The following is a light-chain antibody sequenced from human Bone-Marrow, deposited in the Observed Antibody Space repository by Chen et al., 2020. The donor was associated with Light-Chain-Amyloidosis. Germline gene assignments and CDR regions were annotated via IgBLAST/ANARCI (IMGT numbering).Light chain of an antibody. CDR1: SGSIATNY. Sequence: NFMLTQPNSVSESPGKTVIISCTRSSGSIATNYVQWYQQRPGSSPTPVIYEDDQRPSGVPDRFSGSIDRSSNSASLTLSGLKTEDEADYYCQSYQGSSQGVFGGGTKLTVL. CDR3: QSYQGSSQGV. V-gene: IGLV6-57*01. J-gene: IGLJ3*02. CDR2: EDD.